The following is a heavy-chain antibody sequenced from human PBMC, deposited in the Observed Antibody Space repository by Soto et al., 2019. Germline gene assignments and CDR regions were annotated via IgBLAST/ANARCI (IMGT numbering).Heavy chain of an antibody. V-gene: IGHV3-23*01. CDR2: ISGSGGST. J-gene: IGHJ4*02. Sequence: EVQLLESGGGLVQPGGSLRLSCAASGFTFSSYAMRWVRQAPGKGLEWVSAISGSGGSTYYADSVKGRFTISRDNSKNTLYLQTNSLRAEDTAVYYGARRGSGSYYDYWGQGTLVTVSS. CDR3: ARRGSGSYYDY. D-gene: IGHD1-26*01. CDR1: GFTFSSYA.